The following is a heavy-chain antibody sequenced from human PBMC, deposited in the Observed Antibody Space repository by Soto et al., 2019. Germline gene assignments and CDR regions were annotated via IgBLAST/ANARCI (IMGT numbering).Heavy chain of an antibody. CDR1: GFTFSSYW. CDR2: INIDGSST. CDR3: ARGGRGGFDY. V-gene: IGHV3-74*01. J-gene: IGHJ4*02. Sequence: EVQLVESGGGLVQPGGSPRLSCAASGFTFSSYWMHWVHQAPGKGLVWVSRINIDGSSTNYADSVKGRFTISRDNAKNTLYLQMNSLRAEDTAVYYCARGGRGGFDYWGQGTLVTVSS. D-gene: IGHD3-16*01.